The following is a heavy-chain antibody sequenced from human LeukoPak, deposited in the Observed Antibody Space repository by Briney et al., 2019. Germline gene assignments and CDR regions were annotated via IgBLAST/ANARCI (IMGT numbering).Heavy chain of an antibody. Sequence: GGSLRLSCAASGFTFSDYYMSWIRQAPGKGLEWVSYISSSGSTIYYADSVKGRFTISRDNAKNSLYLQMNSLRAEDTAVYYCARDVTAMADMPWFDPWGQGTLVTVSS. CDR1: GFTFSDYY. CDR2: ISSSGSTI. CDR3: ARDVTAMADMPWFDP. D-gene: IGHD5-18*01. V-gene: IGHV3-11*01. J-gene: IGHJ5*02.